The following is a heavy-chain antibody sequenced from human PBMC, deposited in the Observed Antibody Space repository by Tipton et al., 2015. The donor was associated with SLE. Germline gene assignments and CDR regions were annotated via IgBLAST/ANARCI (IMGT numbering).Heavy chain of an antibody. CDR3: AREVEVGGCSSTSCPGYYYMDV. Sequence: TLSLTCAVCGGSFRGYYWSWIRRPPGKGLGCVWGINHSGSINYNPSLLSRATLSVEASNNQFSLSLISVTAADTAVYYCAREVEVGGCSSTSCPGYYYMDVWGKGTTVTVSS. CDR1: GGSFRGYY. V-gene: IGHV4-34*01. J-gene: IGHJ6*03. D-gene: IGHD2-2*01. CDR2: INHSGSI.